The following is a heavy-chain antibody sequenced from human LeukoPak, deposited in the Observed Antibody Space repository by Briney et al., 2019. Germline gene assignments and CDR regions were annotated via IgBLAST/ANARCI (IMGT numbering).Heavy chain of an antibody. CDR1: GFNIGDYA. CDR3: TRDSGLPDYYYMDV. CDR2: IRSKTYGGTT. J-gene: IGHJ6*03. D-gene: IGHD6-25*01. Sequence: SGGSLRLSCTASGFNIGDYAMSWVRQAPGKGLEWVGFIRSKTYGGTTEYAASVKGRFIISRDDSKSIAYVQMSSLKTEDTAVYFCTRDSGLPDYYYMDVWGKGTTVTVSS. V-gene: IGHV3-49*04.